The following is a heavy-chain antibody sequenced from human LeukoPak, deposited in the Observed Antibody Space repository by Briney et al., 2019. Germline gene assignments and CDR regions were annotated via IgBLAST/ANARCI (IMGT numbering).Heavy chain of an antibody. V-gene: IGHV1-24*01. CDR3: ATVVTGYNWFDP. CDR1: GYTLTELS. Sequence: ASVKVSCKVSGYTLTELSMHWERQAPGKGLEWMGGLDPEDGETIYAQKFQGRVTMTEDTSTDTAYMELSSLRSEDTAVYYCATVVTGYNWFDPWGQGTLVTVSS. J-gene: IGHJ5*02. CDR2: LDPEDGET. D-gene: IGHD2-15*01.